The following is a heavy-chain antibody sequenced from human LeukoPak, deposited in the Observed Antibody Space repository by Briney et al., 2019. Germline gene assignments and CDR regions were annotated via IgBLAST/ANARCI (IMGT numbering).Heavy chain of an antibody. V-gene: IGHV4-39*07. D-gene: IGHD3-22*01. Sequence: SETLSLTCTVSGGSIGSSSYYWGWIRQPPGKGLEWIGSINYSGSTYYNPSLKSRVTISVDRSKNQFSLKLSSVTAADTAVYYCARLLGSSGYAGDWYFDLWGPGALVTVSS. CDR1: GGSIGSSSYY. CDR2: INYSGST. CDR3: ARLLGSSGYAGDWYFDL. J-gene: IGHJ2*01.